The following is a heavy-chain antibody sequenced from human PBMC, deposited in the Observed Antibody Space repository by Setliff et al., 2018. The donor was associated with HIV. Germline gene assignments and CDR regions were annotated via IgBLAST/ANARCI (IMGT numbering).Heavy chain of an antibody. CDR2: ISHSGSA. CDR1: GGSIMTGDW. J-gene: IGHJ4*02. Sequence: PSETLSLTCAVSGGSIMTGDWWSWVRQSPGKGLEWIGEISHSGSANYNPSLRSRVTMSVDKSNNQFSLKLSSVTAADTAVDYCARDYGQEDTAMDFNYWGPGTLVTVSS. D-gene: IGHD5-18*01. CDR3: ARDYGQEDTAMDFNY. V-gene: IGHV4-4*02.